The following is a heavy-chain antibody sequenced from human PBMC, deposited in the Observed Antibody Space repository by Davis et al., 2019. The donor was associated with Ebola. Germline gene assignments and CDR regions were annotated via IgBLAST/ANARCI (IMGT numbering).Heavy chain of an antibody. CDR1: GYTFASYG. Sequence: ASVKVSRQTSGYTFASYGVTWVRQAPGQGLEWVGWIGADSGNTHHEQKLQGRVTMTTDTSTSTAYMELRSLRSDDTAVYYCARGITMIVVESWFDPWGQGTLVTVSS. D-gene: IGHD3-22*01. J-gene: IGHJ5*02. V-gene: IGHV1-18*04. CDR2: IGADSGNT. CDR3: ARGITMIVVESWFDP.